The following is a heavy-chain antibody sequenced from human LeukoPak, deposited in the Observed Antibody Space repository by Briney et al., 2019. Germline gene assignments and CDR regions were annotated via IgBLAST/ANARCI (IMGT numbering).Heavy chain of an antibody. D-gene: IGHD3-22*01. V-gene: IGHV1-2*02. CDR3: ARDLPSYYYDSSGYQGFDY. CDR1: GYAFTSYG. Sequence: GASVKVSCKASGYAFTSYGISWVRQAPGQGLEWMGWINPNSGGTNYAQKFQGRVTMTRDTSISTAYMELSRLRSDDTAVYYCARDLPSYYYDSSGYQGFDYWGQGTLVTVSS. CDR2: INPNSGGT. J-gene: IGHJ4*02.